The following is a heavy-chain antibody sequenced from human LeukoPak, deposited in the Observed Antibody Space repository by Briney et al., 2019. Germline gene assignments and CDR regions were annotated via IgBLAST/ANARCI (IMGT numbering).Heavy chain of an antibody. D-gene: IGHD3-22*01. Sequence: SVKVSCKASGGTFSSYAISWVRQAPGQGLEWMGGIIPIFGTANYAQKFQGRVTITADKSTSTAYMELSSLRSEDTAVYYCARDLNYYDSSFDAFDIWGQGTMVTVSS. V-gene: IGHV1-69*06. CDR3: ARDLNYYDSSFDAFDI. CDR2: IIPIFGTA. CDR1: GGTFSSYA. J-gene: IGHJ3*02.